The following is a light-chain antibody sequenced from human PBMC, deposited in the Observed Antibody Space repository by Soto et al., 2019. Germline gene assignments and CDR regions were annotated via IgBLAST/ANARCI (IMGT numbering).Light chain of an antibody. CDR1: SSDVGGYDY. V-gene: IGLV2-8*01. Sequence: QSVLTQPPSASGSPGQSVTMSCSGTSSDVGGYDYVSWYQQHPGKAPKLMIYEVSKRPSGVPDRFFGSKSGNTASLTVSGLQADDEADYYCSSYAGSSNFVVFGGGTQLTVL. CDR3: SSYAGSSNFVV. J-gene: IGLJ2*01. CDR2: EVS.